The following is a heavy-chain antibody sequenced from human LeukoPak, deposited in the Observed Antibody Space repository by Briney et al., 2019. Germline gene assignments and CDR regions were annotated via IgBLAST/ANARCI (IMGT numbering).Heavy chain of an antibody. Sequence: GGSLRLSCAASGFTFSSYGMHWVRQAPGKGLEWVAVISYDGSNKYYADSVKGRFTVSRDNSKHTLYLQMNSLRAEDTAVYYCAKDRGWCFEYWGQGTVVTVSS. D-gene: IGHD6-19*01. CDR1: GFTFSSYG. V-gene: IGHV3-30*18. CDR2: ISYDGSNK. CDR3: AKDRGWCFEY. J-gene: IGHJ4*02.